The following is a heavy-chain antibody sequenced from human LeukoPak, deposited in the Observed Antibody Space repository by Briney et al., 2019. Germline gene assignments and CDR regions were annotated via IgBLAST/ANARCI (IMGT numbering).Heavy chain of an antibody. D-gene: IGHD5-12*01. CDR2: IYTSGST. CDR3: AGDRYSGYSGWFDP. CDR1: GGSISSGSYY. Sequence: SETLSLTCTVSGGSISSGSYYWSWIRQPAGKGLEWIGRIYTSGSTNYNPSLKSRVTISVDTSKNQFSLKLSSVTAADTAVYYCAGDRYSGYSGWFDPWGQGTLVTVSS. V-gene: IGHV4-61*02. J-gene: IGHJ5*02.